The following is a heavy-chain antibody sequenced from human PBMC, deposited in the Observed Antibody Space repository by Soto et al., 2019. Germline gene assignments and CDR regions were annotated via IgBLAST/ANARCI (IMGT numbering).Heavy chain of an antibody. CDR3: AQSISGGPKGFVDY. D-gene: IGHD1-26*01. CDR1: GFTFSSYA. CDR2: ISGSGGST. J-gene: IGHJ4*02. Sequence: GGSLRLSCAASGFTFSSYAMSWVRQAPGKGLEWVSAISGSGGSTYYADSVKGRFTISRDNSKNTLYLPMNSLRAEDTAVYYCAQSISGGPKGFVDYWGKGTLVTV. V-gene: IGHV3-23*01.